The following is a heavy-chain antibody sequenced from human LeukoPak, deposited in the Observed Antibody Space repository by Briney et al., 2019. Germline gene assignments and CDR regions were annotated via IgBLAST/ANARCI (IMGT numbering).Heavy chain of an antibody. CDR3: AKATLRTCSGARCYYFDN. CDR2: IYSGGST. V-gene: IGHV3-53*01. D-gene: IGHD2-15*01. J-gene: IGHJ4*02. CDR1: GFTVSSNY. Sequence: GGSLRLSCAASGFTVSSNYMSWVRQAPGKGLECVSVIYSGGSTYYADSVRGRFTISRDNSKNTLDLQMNSLRAEDTATYYCAKATLRTCSGARCYYFDNWGQGALVTVSS.